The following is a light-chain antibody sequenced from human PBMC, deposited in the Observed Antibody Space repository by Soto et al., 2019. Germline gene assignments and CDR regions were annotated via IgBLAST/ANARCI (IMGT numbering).Light chain of an antibody. J-gene: IGLJ1*01. Sequence: QSALTQPHSVSGSPGQSVTISCTGTSSDVGGYNYVSWYQQHPGKAPKLVIYGVTKRPSGVPDRFSGSKSGNTASLTISGLQADDEADYYCCSYAGSHYVFGTGTKVTVL. CDR3: CSYAGSHYV. CDR1: SSDVGGYNY. V-gene: IGLV2-11*01. CDR2: GVT.